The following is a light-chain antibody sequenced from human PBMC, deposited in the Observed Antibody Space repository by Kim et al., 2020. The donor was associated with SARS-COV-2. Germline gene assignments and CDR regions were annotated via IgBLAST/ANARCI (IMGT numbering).Light chain of an antibody. CDR1: QDINSL. V-gene: IGKV1-12*01. CDR2: DAS. Sequence: ASVGDSVTITCRASQDINSLLAWYQQKPGKAPNLLIYDASSLHSGVPSRFSGSGSGTDFTLTISSLQPEDCATYYCQQANSFPITFGQGTRLEIK. CDR3: QQANSFPIT. J-gene: IGKJ5*01.